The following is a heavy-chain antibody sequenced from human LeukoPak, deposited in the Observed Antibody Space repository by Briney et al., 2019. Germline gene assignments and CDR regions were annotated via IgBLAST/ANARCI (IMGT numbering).Heavy chain of an antibody. Sequence: GASVKVSCKASGGTFSSYAISWVRQAPGQGLEWMGWISAYNGNTNYAQKLQGRVTMTTDTSTSTAYMELRSLRSDDAAVYYCARLRDAMVRGVVLYYYYYYMDVWGKGTTVTVSS. CDR1: GGTFSSYA. D-gene: IGHD3-10*01. V-gene: IGHV1-18*01. J-gene: IGHJ6*03. CDR2: ISAYNGNT. CDR3: ARLRDAMVRGVVLYYYYYYMDV.